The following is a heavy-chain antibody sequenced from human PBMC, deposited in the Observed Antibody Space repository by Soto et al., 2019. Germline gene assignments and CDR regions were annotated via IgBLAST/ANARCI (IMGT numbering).Heavy chain of an antibody. CDR3: ATHPPYGPLDH. V-gene: IGHV4-39*01. D-gene: IGHD4-17*01. Sequence: SHTLSLPCNVSGGSISSSSNHWGWIRQPPGKGLEWIGNTYYSENTYYNPSLKSRVTISVDTSKNQFSLRLTSVTAADTAVYYCATHPPYGPLDHWGQGTLVTV. J-gene: IGHJ4*02. CDR2: TYYSENT. CDR1: GGSISSSSNH.